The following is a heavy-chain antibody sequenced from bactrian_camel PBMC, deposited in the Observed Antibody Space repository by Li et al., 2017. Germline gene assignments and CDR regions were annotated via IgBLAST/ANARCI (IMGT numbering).Heavy chain of an antibody. Sequence: HVQLVESGGGSVQAGGSLRLSCTASGVTLDFADMGWYRQAPGKESEWVSSISPDDLPSYADSVKDRFTISSDKAKNMVYLQMDNLKPEDTALYYCAADCVVAGILGQGTQVTVS. V-gene: IGHV3S63*01. CDR2: ISPDDLP. J-gene: IGHJ4*01. CDR1: GVTLDFAD. D-gene: IGHD6*01.